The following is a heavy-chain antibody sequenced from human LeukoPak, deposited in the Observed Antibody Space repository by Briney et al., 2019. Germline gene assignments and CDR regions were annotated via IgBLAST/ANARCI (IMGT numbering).Heavy chain of an antibody. CDR2: IKQDGSEK. CDR1: GFTFSSYW. D-gene: IGHD2-15*01. CDR3: AREAGVVVAATLAYFDY. Sequence: GGSLRLSCAASGFTFSSYWMSWVRQAPGKGLEWVANIKQDGSEKYYVDSVKGRFTISRDNAKNSLYLQMNSLRAEDTAVYYCAREAGVVVAATLAYFDYWGQGTLVTVSS. V-gene: IGHV3-7*01. J-gene: IGHJ4*02.